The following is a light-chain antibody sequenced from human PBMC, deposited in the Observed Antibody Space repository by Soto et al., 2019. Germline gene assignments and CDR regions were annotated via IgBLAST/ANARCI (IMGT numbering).Light chain of an antibody. CDR1: RDIITF. CDR2: DAS. V-gene: IGKV3-11*01. Sequence: VLTQSPATLSLSPGVGATLSCRASRDIITFLAWYHQKPGQPPRLLIYDASIRASGIPPRFNGSGSGTDFTLAISGLEPEDFGTYYCQHCSNSPPGVIFGQGTRLEIK. CDR3: QHCSNSPPGVI. J-gene: IGKJ5*01.